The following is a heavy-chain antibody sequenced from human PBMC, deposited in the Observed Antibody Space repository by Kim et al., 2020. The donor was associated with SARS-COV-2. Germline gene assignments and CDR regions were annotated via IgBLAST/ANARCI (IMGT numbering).Heavy chain of an antibody. CDR1: GFTFSSYA. Sequence: GGSLRLSCAASGFTFSSYAMHWVRQAPGKGLEWVAVISYDGSNKYYADSVKGRFTISRDNSKNTLYLQMNSLRAEDTAVYYCARDGITGTTFVLRVWGKGTTVTVSS. J-gene: IGHJ6*04. V-gene: IGHV3-30-3*01. D-gene: IGHD1-7*01. CDR3: ARDGITGTTFVLRV. CDR2: ISYDGSNK.